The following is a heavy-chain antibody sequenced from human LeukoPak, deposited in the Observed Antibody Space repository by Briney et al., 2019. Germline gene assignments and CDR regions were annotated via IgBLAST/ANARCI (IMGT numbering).Heavy chain of an antibody. V-gene: IGHV3-33*01. CDR3: ASNLGIVVVVAATDDAFDI. D-gene: IGHD2-15*01. Sequence: GRSLRLSCAASGFTFSSYGMHWVRQAPGKGLEWVAVIWYDGSNKYYADSVKGRFTISRGNSKNTLYLQMNSLRAEDTAVYYCASNLGIVVVVAATDDAFDIWGQGTMVTVSS. J-gene: IGHJ3*02. CDR1: GFTFSSYG. CDR2: IWYDGSNK.